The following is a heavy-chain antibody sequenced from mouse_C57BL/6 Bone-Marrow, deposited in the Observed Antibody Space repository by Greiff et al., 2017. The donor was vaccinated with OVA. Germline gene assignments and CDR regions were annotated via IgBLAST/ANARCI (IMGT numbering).Heavy chain of an antibody. J-gene: IGHJ2*01. D-gene: IGHD1-1*01. CDR1: GYTFTSYW. Sequence: VQLQQPGAELVRPGSSVKLSCKASGYTFTSYWMHWVKQRPIQGLEWIGNIDPSDSETHYNQKFKDKATLTVDKSSSTAYMQLSSLTSEDSAVYYCAREDYYGSSYGFDYWGQGTTLTVSS. CDR2: IDPSDSET. CDR3: AREDYYGSSYGFDY. V-gene: IGHV1-52*01.